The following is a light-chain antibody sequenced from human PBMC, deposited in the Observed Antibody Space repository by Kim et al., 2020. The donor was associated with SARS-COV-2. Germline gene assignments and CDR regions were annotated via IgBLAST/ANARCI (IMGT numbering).Light chain of an antibody. J-gene: IGKJ4*01. Sequence: PPGLSASAGESFTLSRRDIQSVGYNVAWYQQRAGQAPRILIYGASTRATGIPARFSCSGSGTDFTLTISNLQSEDFAVYYCQHDAFGGGTKLEI. CDR2: GAS. CDR1: QSVGYN. CDR3: QHDA. V-gene: IGKV3-15*01.